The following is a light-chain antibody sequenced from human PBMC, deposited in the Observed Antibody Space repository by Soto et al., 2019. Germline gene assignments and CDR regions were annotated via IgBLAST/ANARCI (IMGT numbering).Light chain of an antibody. CDR2: GAS. Sequence: EIVLTQSPGTLSLSPGERATLSCRASQSVSSSYLAWYQQKPGQAPRLLIYGASSRATGIPDRFSGSGSGTDFTLTISRLEPEDFAVYYWHQYGSSPTFGPGTKVDIK. V-gene: IGKV3-20*01. J-gene: IGKJ3*01. CDR1: QSVSSSY. CDR3: HQYGSSPT.